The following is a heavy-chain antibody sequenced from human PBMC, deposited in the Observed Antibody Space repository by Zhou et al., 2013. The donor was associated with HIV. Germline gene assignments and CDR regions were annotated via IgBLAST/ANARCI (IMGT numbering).Heavy chain of an antibody. J-gene: IGHJ3*02. CDR2: IIPIFGTA. D-gene: IGHD2-2*01. V-gene: IGHV1-69*05. CDR1: GGTFSSYA. Sequence: QVQLVQSGAEVKKPGSSVNVSCKASGGTFSSYAISWVRQAPGQGLEWMGGIIPIFGTANYAQKFQGRVTITTDESTSTAYMELSSLRSEDTAVYYCARGGYCSSTSCSNPGNAFDIWGQGDKWSPSLQ. CDR3: ARGGYCSSTSCSNPGNAFDI.